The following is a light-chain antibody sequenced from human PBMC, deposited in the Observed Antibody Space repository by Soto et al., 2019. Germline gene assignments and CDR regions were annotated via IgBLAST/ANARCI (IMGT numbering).Light chain of an antibody. V-gene: IGLV2-14*01. J-gene: IGLJ1*01. CDR1: SSDVGGYNY. CDR3: GSYTSSTTYV. CDR2: EVS. Sequence: QSALTQPASVSGSPGQSITISCTGTSSDVGGYNYVSWYQQHPGKAPKPMIYEVSNRPSGVSNRFSGSKSGNTASLTISGLQAEDEADYYCGSYTSSTTYVFGTGTKVTVL.